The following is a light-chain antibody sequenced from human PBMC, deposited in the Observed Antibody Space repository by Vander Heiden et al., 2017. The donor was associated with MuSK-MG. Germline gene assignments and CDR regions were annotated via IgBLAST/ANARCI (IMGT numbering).Light chain of an antibody. CDR2: WAS. CDR1: QSVLYSANNKDY. J-gene: IGKJ4*01. Sequence: DIVLTQSPDSLAVSLGERATINCKSSQSVLYSANNKDYLAWYQQKPGHPPKLLIYWASTRESGVPDRFSGSGSGTDFTLTVSSLQAEDVAVYYCQQDDRLPPTFGGGTKVQIK. V-gene: IGKV4-1*01. CDR3: QQDDRLPPT.